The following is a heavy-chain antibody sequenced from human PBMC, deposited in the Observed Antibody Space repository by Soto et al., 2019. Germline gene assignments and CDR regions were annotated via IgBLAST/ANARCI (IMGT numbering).Heavy chain of an antibody. Sequence: QVQLVQSGGGVVQPGRSLRLSCAASGFTFSNYGMHWVRQAPGKGLEWVALISYDGNNKYYADSVKGRFTISRDDSKNTMHMQMNSLTAEDTYINDCAKEIDRSVYHYDETGMGGLDPWGQGTLVTVSS. J-gene: IGHJ5*02. CDR3: AKEIDRSVYHYDETGMGGLDP. CDR1: GFTFSNYG. D-gene: IGHD3-22*01. V-gene: IGHV3-30*18. CDR2: ISYDGNNK.